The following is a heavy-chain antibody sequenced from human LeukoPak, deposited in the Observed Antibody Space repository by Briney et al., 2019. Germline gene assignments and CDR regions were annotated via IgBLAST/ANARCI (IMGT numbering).Heavy chain of an antibody. J-gene: IGHJ4*02. D-gene: IGHD2-21*01. CDR3: ARESDDYGDY. CDR2: ISYDGSNK. Sequence: GGSLRLSCAASGFTFSSYAMHWVRQAPGKGLEWVAVISYDGSNKYYADSVKGRFTISRDNSKNTLYLQMNSLRAEDTAVYYCARESDDYGDYWGQGTLVTVSS. V-gene: IGHV3-30-3*01. CDR1: GFTFSSYA.